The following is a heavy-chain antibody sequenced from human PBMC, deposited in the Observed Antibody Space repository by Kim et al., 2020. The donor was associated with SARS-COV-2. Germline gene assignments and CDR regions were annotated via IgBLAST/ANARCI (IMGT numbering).Heavy chain of an antibody. CDR2: ISGSGGST. V-gene: IGHV3-23*01. CDR1: GLTFSNYA. Sequence: GGSLRLSCAASGLTFSNYAMRWVRQAPGKGLEWVSAISGSGGSTYYADSVKGRFTISRDNSKNTLYLQMNSLRAEDTAVYYCAKYSGYSSRYYFDYWGQGTLVTVSS. CDR3: AKYSGYSSRYYFDY. J-gene: IGHJ4*02. D-gene: IGHD6-13*01.